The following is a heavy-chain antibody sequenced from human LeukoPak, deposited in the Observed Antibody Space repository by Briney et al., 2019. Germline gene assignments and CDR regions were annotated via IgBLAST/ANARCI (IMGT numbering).Heavy chain of an antibody. Sequence: GASVKVSCKASGYTFTGYYMHWVRQAPGQGLEWMGWINPNSGGTNYAQKFQGRVTMTRDTSISTAYMELSRLRSDDTAVYYCARSKEVDTAMAPVGYWGQGTLVTVSS. J-gene: IGHJ4*02. V-gene: IGHV1-2*02. D-gene: IGHD5-18*01. CDR2: INPNSGGT. CDR1: GYTFTGYY. CDR3: ARSKEVDTAMAPVGY.